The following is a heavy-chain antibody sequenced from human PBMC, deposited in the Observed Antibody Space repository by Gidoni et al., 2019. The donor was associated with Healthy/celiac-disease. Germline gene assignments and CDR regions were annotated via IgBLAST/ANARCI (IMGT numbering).Heavy chain of an antibody. CDR2: INPSGGST. V-gene: IGHV1-46*01. Sequence: QVQLVQSGAEVKNPGASVKVSCKASGYTFTSYFMHWVRQGPGQGLEWMGIINPSGGSTSYAQKFQGRVTMTRDTSTSTVYMELSSLRSEDTAVFYCARDRGLFYYDSSGYSSLSGASDAFDIWGQGTMVTVSS. D-gene: IGHD3-22*01. J-gene: IGHJ3*02. CDR3: ARDRGLFYYDSSGYSSLSGASDAFDI. CDR1: GYTFTSYF.